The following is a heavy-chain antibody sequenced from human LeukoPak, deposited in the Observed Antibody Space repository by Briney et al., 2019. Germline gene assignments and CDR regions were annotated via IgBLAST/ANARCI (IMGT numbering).Heavy chain of an antibody. V-gene: IGHV1-69*04. CDR2: IIPILGIA. Sequence: SVKVSCKASGGTFSSYAISWVRQAPGQGLEWMGRIIPILGIANYAQKFQGRVTITADKSTSTAYMELSSLRSDDTAVYYCARDSVPSIPGGDYWGQGTLVTVSS. D-gene: IGHD2-2*02. CDR1: GGTFSSYA. CDR3: ARDSVPSIPGGDY. J-gene: IGHJ4*02.